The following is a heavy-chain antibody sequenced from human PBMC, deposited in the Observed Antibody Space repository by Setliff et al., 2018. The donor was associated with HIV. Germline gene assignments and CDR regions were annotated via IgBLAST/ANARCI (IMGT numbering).Heavy chain of an antibody. J-gene: IGHJ4*02. V-gene: IGHV1-18*04. Sequence: GASVKVSCKASGYTFTGYYMHWVRQAPGQGLEWMGWFSASNGDETYAPKFQGRVTMTTDTSTNTAYMELRSLRYDDTAVYYCARGKYSGSYYARYYLDYWGQGTLVTVSS. D-gene: IGHD1-26*01. CDR3: ARGKYSGSYYARYYLDY. CDR1: GYTFTGYY. CDR2: FSASNGDE.